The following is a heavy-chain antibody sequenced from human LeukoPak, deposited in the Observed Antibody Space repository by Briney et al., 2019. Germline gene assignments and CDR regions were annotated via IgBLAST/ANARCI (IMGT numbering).Heavy chain of an antibody. J-gene: IGHJ4*02. D-gene: IGHD5-12*01. CDR3: ARVVSGYLNNY. Sequence: GGSLRLSCAASGFAFSSYSMNWVRQAPGKGLGWVSYISSSSGTIYYADSVKGRFTISRDNAKNSLYLQMNSLRAEDTAVYYCARVVSGYLNNYWGQGTLVTVSS. CDR2: ISSSSGTI. V-gene: IGHV3-48*01. CDR1: GFAFSSYS.